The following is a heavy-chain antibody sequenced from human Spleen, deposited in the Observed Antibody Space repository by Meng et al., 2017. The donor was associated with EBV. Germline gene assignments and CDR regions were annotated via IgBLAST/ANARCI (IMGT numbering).Heavy chain of an antibody. CDR2: IHHSGGT. CDR1: RGFITSGDW. CDR3: ARAGYHRPASEY. Sequence: QFQLHQGGAGLLGPSRTLSLSCAAARGFITSGDWWSWVRQSPGKGLEWIGEIHHSGGTSYNPSLKSRVTISLDMSKDQFSLRLSSVTAADTAVYYCARAGYHRPASEYWCQGTLVTVSS. J-gene: IGHJ4*02. D-gene: IGHD2-15*01. V-gene: IGHV4-4*02.